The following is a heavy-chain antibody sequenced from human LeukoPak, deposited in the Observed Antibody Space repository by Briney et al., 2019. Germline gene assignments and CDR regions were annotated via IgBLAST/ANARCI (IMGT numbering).Heavy chain of an antibody. CDR3: ATVLSVVYGDYYFDY. CDR1: GYTFTGYY. D-gene: IGHD4-17*01. Sequence: ASVKVSCKASGYTFTGYYMHWVRQAPGQGLEWMGWINPNSGGTNYAQKFQGWVTMTRDTSISTAYMELSRLRSDDTAVYYCATVLSVVYGDYYFDYWGQGTLVTVSS. CDR2: INPNSGGT. V-gene: IGHV1-2*04. J-gene: IGHJ4*02.